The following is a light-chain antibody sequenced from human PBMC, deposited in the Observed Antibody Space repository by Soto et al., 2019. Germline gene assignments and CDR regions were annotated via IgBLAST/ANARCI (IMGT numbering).Light chain of an antibody. CDR3: QQYYDVPVT. Sequence: EIVLTQSPGTLSLSPGKRATLSCWASQSVHSSHLAWYQQRPGQPPRLLIYGASSRATGIPDRFSGSGSGTEFTLTISSLQAEDAAVYYCQQYYDVPVTFGQGTRLEIK. CDR2: GAS. V-gene: IGKV3-20*01. CDR1: QSVHSSH. J-gene: IGKJ5*01.